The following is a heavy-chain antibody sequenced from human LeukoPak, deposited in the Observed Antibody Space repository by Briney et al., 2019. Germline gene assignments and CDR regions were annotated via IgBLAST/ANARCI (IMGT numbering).Heavy chain of an antibody. V-gene: IGHV1-8*03. D-gene: IGHD3-16*02. J-gene: IGHJ4*02. Sequence: ASVKVSCKASGYTFTGYYMHWVRQATGQGLEWMGWMNPNSGNTGYAQKFQGRVTITRNTSISTAYMELSSLRSEDTAVYYCARGDRGSYRNLDYWGQGTLVTVSS. CDR1: GYTFTGYY. CDR3: ARGDRGSYRNLDY. CDR2: MNPNSGNT.